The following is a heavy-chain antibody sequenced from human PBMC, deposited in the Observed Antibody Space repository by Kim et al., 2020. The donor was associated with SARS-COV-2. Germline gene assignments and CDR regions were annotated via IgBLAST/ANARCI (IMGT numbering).Heavy chain of an antibody. J-gene: IGHJ4*02. CDR3: ARRYYGSGSYLGY. V-gene: IGHV4-39*01. CDR2: IYYSGST. D-gene: IGHD3-10*01. CDR1: GGSISSSSYY. Sequence: SETLSLTCTVSGGSISSSSYYWGWIRQPPGKGLEWIGSIYYSGSTYYNPSLKSRVTISVDTSKNQFSLKLSSVTAADTAVYYCARRYYGSGSYLGYWGQGTLVNVSS.